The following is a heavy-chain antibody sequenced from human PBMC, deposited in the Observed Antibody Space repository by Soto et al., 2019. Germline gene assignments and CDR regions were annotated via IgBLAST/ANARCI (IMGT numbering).Heavy chain of an antibody. CDR2: VSGSGRST. CDR3: VKKAPTHWFDP. Sequence: EVQLLESGGGLVQPGGSLRLSCAASGFNFSSFGMTWVRQAPGKGLEWVATVSGSGRSTYYADSVEGRFTISRDNSKNMLYLQFNSPRVEDTAIYYCVKKAPTHWFDPWGQGTLVTVSS. V-gene: IGHV3-23*01. J-gene: IGHJ5*02. CDR1: GFNFSSFG.